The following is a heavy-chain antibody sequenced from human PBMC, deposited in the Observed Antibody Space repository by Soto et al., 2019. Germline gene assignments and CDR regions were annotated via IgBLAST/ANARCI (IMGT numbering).Heavy chain of an antibody. CDR3: ARGAVMPDS. CDR2: ISASGGST. J-gene: IGHJ4*02. D-gene: IGHD3-16*01. CDR1: GFTFDSFA. V-gene: IGHV3-23*01. Sequence: EVQLLESGGGLEQPGGSLRLSCAASGFTFDSFAMTWVRQAPGKGLEWDSAISASGGSTFYADSVKGRFTISRDSSKNTLYLQMNSLRAEDTAVYYCARGAVMPDSWGQGTLVTVSS.